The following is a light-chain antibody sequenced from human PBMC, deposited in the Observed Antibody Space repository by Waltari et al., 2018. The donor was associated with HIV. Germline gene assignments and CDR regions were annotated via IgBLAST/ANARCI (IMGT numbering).Light chain of an antibody. CDR3: VTLDASLSVGV. J-gene: IGLJ3*02. Sequence: QSVLTQPPSVSAAPGQKVTISCSGSSTFGNDFVSWYQHLPGSAPKLLIYDNNRRPSGISPTFSVSMSVTSATLSITGLQTGDDAYYYCVTLDASLSVGVFGGGTKLTVL. V-gene: IGLV1-51*01. CDR2: DNN. CDR1: SSTFGNDF.